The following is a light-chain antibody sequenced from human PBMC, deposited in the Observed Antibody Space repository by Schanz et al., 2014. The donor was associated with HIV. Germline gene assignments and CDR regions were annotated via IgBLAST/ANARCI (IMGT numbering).Light chain of an antibody. CDR1: SSNIKFNA. V-gene: IGLV1-44*01. J-gene: IGLJ1*01. CDR2: ATY. Sequence: QSALTQPPLASGTPGQRVTISCSGSSSNIKFNAVNWYQHLPGKGPKLLIYATYNRPSGVPDRFSGSGSDTSASLAISGLRSEDEADYYCAAWDEGLNGLVFGTGTKVTVL. CDR3: AAWDEGLNGLV.